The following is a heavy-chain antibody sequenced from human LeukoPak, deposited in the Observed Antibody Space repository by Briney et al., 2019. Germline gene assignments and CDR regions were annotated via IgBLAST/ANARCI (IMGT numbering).Heavy chain of an antibody. Sequence: GGSLSLFCAASGFIFSSHWVSWVRHAPGGGRVCVANIKQDGSDKYYVDSVKGRFTISRHNAKNSLYLKMNSLRAEDTAVYYCARSLGYCSAGSCVPFDYWGQGTLVTVSS. D-gene: IGHD2-15*01. CDR3: ARSLGYCSAGSCVPFDY. J-gene: IGHJ4*02. CDR2: IKQDGSDK. V-gene: IGHV3-7*05. CDR1: GFIFSSHW.